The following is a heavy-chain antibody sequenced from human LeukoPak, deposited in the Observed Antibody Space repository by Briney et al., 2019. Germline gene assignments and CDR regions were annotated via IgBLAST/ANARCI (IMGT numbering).Heavy chain of an antibody. CDR2: ISGSGGST. CDR1: GFTFSSYA. CDR3: ARDLGELGEDGNDAFDI. D-gene: IGHD1-26*01. V-gene: IGHV3-23*01. J-gene: IGHJ3*02. Sequence: GGSLRLSCAASGFTFSSYAMSWVRQAPGKGLEWVSAISGSGGSTYYADSVKGRFTISRDNAKNSLYLQMNSLRAEDTAVYYCARDLGELGEDGNDAFDIWGQGTMVTVSS.